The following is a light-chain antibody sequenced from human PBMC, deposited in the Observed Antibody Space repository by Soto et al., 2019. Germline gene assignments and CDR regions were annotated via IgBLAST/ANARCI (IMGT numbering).Light chain of an antibody. CDR1: SSDVGGYNY. CDR3: SSYTSTSTRI. CDR2: EVS. Sequence: QSALTQPASVSGSPGQSITISCTGTSSDVGGYNYVSWYQQYPGKAPKLIIYEVSNRPSGVSHRFSGSKSGNTASLTISGLQAEDEADYYCSSYTSTSTRIFGGGTKVTVL. J-gene: IGLJ2*01. V-gene: IGLV2-14*01.